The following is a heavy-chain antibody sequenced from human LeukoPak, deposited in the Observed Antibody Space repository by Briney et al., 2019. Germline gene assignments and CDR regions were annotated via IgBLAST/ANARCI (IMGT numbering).Heavy chain of an antibody. Sequence: SVKVSCKASGYTFTSYGISWVRQAPGQGLEWMGGVIPIFGTANYAQKFQGRVTITADESTSTAYMELSSLRSEDTAVYYCARSESGSSGWFDYWGQGTLVTVSS. V-gene: IGHV1-69*13. CDR3: ARSESGSSGWFDY. D-gene: IGHD6-19*01. J-gene: IGHJ4*02. CDR1: GYTFTSYG. CDR2: VIPIFGTA.